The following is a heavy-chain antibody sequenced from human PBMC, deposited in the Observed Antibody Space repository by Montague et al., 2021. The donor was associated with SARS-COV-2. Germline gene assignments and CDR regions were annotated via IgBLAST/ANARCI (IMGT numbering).Heavy chain of an antibody. CDR1: GGSISTGSYY. CDR3: VRGGDYTDYGRVDY. CDR2: IHYSGDT. Sequence: SETLSLTCSFSGGSISTGSYYWGWIRQPPRKGLEWIGSIHYSGDTYYNPSLKSRVTISVDTSKNQFSLRLSSVTAADTAVYYCVRGGDYTDYGRVDYWGQGTLVIVSS. V-gene: IGHV4-39*01. J-gene: IGHJ4*02. D-gene: IGHD4-11*01.